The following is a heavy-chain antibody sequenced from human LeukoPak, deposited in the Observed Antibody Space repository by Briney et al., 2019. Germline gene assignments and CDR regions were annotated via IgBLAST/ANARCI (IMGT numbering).Heavy chain of an antibody. CDR1: GFTFNNYG. V-gene: IGHV3-30*02. CDR3: ARGEILRYFDWPRFDY. D-gene: IGHD3-9*01. CDR2: IRYDGSNK. Sequence: GGSLRLPCAASGFTFNNYGMHWVRQAPGKGLEWVAFIRYDGSNKYYADSVKGRFTISRDNAKNSLYLQMNSLRAEDTAVYYCARGEILRYFDWPRFDYWGQGTLVTVSS. J-gene: IGHJ4*02.